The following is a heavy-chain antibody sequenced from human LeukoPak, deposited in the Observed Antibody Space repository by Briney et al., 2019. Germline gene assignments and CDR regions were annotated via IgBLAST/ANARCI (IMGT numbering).Heavy chain of an antibody. Sequence: PGGSLRLSCAASGFAFSSYAMSWVRQAPGKGLEWVSAISGSGGSTYYADSVKGRFTISRDNSKNTLYLQMNSLRAEDTAVYYCAKDRRSGYYTYDASDIWGQGTMVTVSS. V-gene: IGHV3-23*01. J-gene: IGHJ3*02. D-gene: IGHD3-3*01. CDR2: ISGSGGST. CDR3: AKDRRSGYYTYDASDI. CDR1: GFAFSSYA.